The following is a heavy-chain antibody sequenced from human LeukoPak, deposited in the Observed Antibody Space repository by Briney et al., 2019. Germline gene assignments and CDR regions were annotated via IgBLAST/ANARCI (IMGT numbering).Heavy chain of an antibody. V-gene: IGHV3-53*04. CDR1: GFTVSSNY. CDR3: ARGWPDGWYDY. D-gene: IGHD6-19*01. Sequence: GGSLRLSCAASGFTVSSNYMSWVRQAPGNGLEWVSVIYSGGSTYYADSVKGRFTISRHNSKNTLYLQMNSLRAEDTAVHYCARGWPDGWYDYWGQGTLVTVSS. J-gene: IGHJ4*02. CDR2: IYSGGST.